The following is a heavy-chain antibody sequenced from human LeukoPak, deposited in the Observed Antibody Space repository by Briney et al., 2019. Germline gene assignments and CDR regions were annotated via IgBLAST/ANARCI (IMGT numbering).Heavy chain of an antibody. J-gene: IGHJ4*02. D-gene: IGHD3-22*01. CDR2: ISYDGGYT. V-gene: IGHV3-30*18. CDR3: AKDPYSDTENY. CDR1: GFTFTNYG. Sequence: GGSLRLSCAASGFTFTNYGMPWVRQAPGKGLEWVAVISYDGGYTYYADSVKGRFTISRDNSKNTLYLQMNSLRAEDTAVFYCAKDPYSDTENYWGQGTLVTVSS.